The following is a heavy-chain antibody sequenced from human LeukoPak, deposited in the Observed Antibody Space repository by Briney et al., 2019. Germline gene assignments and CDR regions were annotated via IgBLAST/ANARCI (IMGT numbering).Heavy chain of an antibody. CDR3: ARGGIAAESLDY. J-gene: IGHJ4*02. CDR1: GGSISSYY. Sequence: SETLSLTCTVSGGSISSYYWSWIRQPPGKGLEWIGYIYYSGSTNYNPSLKSRVTISVDTSKNQFSLKLSSVTAADTAVYYCARGGIAAESLDYWGQGTLVTVSS. CDR2: IYYSGST. D-gene: IGHD6-13*01. V-gene: IGHV4-59*01.